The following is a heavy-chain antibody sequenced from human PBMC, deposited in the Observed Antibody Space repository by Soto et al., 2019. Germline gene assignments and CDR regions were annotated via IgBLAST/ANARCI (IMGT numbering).Heavy chain of an antibody. V-gene: IGHV5-51*01. Sequence: PGESLKISCKGSGYSFTSYWIGWVRQMPGKGLEWMGIIYPGDSDTRYSPSFQGQVTISADKSISTAYLQWSSLKASDTAMYYCGRLGGTRKYYSYYNVDVGGKGTPATVPS. CDR1: GYSFTSYW. J-gene: IGHJ6*03. D-gene: IGHD2-2*01. CDR3: GRLGGTRKYYSYYNVDV. CDR2: IYPGDSDT.